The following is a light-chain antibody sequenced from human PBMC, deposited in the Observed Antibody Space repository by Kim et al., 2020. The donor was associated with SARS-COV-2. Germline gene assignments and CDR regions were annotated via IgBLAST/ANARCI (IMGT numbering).Light chain of an antibody. CDR2: VKN. V-gene: IGLV3-19*01. CDR3: NSRASNNNVL. CDR1: SLRSYY. J-gene: IGLJ2*01. Sequence: SSELTQDPAVSVALGQTVRITCQGDSLRSYYATWYQQKPGQAPILVIYVKNNRPSGIPDRFSGSSSGNTASLTITWTQAGDEADYYCNSRASNNNVLFGG.